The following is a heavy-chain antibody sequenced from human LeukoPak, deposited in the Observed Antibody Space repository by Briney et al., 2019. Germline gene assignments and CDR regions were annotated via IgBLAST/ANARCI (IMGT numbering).Heavy chain of an antibody. J-gene: IGHJ4*02. CDR2: SSAHNGNT. Sequence: ASVKVSCKASGYSFTSYGITWVRQAPGQGLEWMGWSSAHNGNTNYAQKVQGRVTMTTDTSTSTGYMELSSLRSEDAAVYYCARDSGSGNNDYWGQGTLVTVSS. CDR1: GYSFTSYG. V-gene: IGHV1-18*01. CDR3: ARDSGSGNNDY. D-gene: IGHD1-26*01.